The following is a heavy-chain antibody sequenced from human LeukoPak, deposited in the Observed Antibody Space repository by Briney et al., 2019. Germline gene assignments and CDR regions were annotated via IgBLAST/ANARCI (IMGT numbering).Heavy chain of an antibody. Sequence: PGGSLRLSCAASGFTFSSYAMSWVRQAPGKGLEWVSGISGSDGTTNYADSVKGRFSISRDNSKNTLFLQMSSLRAEDTAVYYCAKDRGYCNYDVCLFDYWGQGTSVTVSS. J-gene: IGHJ4*02. CDR2: ISGSDGTT. CDR1: GFTFSSYA. CDR3: AKDRGYCNYDVCLFDY. V-gene: IGHV3-23*01. D-gene: IGHD2/OR15-2a*01.